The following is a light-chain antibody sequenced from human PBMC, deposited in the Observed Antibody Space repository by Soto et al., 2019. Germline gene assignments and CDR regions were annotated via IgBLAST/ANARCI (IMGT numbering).Light chain of an antibody. CDR2: DAS. CDR3: QQYSSWLWT. Sequence: EIVLTQSPATLSLSPGERATLSCRASQSVSRYLAWYQQKPGQAPRLLIYDASNRATGIPARFSGSGSGTDFTLTISSLEPEDFAIYYCQQYSSWLWTFGQGTKVDIK. J-gene: IGKJ1*01. CDR1: QSVSRY. V-gene: IGKV3-11*01.